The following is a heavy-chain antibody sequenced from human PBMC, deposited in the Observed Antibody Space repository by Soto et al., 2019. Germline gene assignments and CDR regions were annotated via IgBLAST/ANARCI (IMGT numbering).Heavy chain of an antibody. V-gene: IGHV3-49*03. CDR3: TRGWLRSDYYYYYYMDV. J-gene: IGHJ6*03. CDR1: GFTFGDYA. CDR2: IRSKAYGGTT. D-gene: IGHD5-12*01. Sequence: GGSLRLSCTASGFTFGDYAMSWFRQAPGKGLEWVGFIRSKAYGGTTEYAASVKGRFTISRDDSKSIAYLQMNSLKTEDTAVYYCTRGWLRSDYYYYYYMDVWGKGTTVTVSS.